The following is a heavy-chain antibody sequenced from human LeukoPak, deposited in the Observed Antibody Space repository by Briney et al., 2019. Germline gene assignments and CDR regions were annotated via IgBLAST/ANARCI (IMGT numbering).Heavy chain of an antibody. CDR1: GGSISSSSYY. CDR2: IYYSGST. Sequence: SETLSLTCTVSGGSISSSSYYWGWIRQPPGKGLEWIGSIYYSGSTYYNPSLKSRVTISVDTSKNQFSLKLSSVTAADTAVYYCASDIWGVNIDYWGQGTLVTVSS. CDR3: ASDIWGVNIDY. V-gene: IGHV4-39*01. J-gene: IGHJ4*02. D-gene: IGHD3-9*01.